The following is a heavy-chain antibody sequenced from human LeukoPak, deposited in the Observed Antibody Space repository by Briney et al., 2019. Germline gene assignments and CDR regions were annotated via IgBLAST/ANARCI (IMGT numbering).Heavy chain of an antibody. CDR3: ARQTTLPGFAGGLGFNY. V-gene: IGHV4-59*08. Sequence: PSETLSLTCSVSGGSISGWYWTWIRQPPGKGLEWIGDIYGSGSTNSNASLKSRVTMSLDTSRNRISLNLTSVTATDTAVYYCARQTTLPGFAGGLGFNYWGPGTLVTVSS. CDR1: GGSISGWY. J-gene: IGHJ4*02. CDR2: IYGSGST. D-gene: IGHD1-1*01.